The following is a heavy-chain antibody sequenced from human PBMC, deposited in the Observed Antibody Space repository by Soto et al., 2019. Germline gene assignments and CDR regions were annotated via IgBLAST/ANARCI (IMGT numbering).Heavy chain of an antibody. Sequence: GGSLRLSCAASGFTFSSYSMNWVRQAPGKGLEWVSYISSSSSTIYYADSVKGRFTISRDNAKSSLYLQMNSLRAEDTAVYYCAREGYCSSGSCYDAFDIWGQGTMVTVSS. CDR3: AREGYCSSGSCYDAFDI. CDR2: ISSSSSTI. V-gene: IGHV3-48*01. D-gene: IGHD2-15*01. J-gene: IGHJ3*02. CDR1: GFTFSSYS.